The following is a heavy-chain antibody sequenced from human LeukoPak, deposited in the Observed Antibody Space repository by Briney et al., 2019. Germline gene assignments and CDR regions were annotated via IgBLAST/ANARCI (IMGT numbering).Heavy chain of an antibody. CDR2: IYPRDGST. J-gene: IGHJ4*02. Sequence: ASVKVSCKASGYTFTSNYIHWVRQAPGQGLEWMGMIYPRDGSTSYAQKFQGRVTVTRDTSTSTVHMELSSLRSEDTAVYYCARGQERFCSGGSCYGPDDYWGQGTLVTVSS. CDR3: ARGQERFCSGGSCYGPDDY. CDR1: GYTFTSNY. V-gene: IGHV1-46*01. D-gene: IGHD2-15*01.